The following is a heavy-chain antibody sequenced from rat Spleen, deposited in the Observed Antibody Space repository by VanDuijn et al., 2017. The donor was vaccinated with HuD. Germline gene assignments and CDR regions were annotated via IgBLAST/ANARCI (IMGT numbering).Heavy chain of an antibody. CDR3: ARHPDYSNYFDY. D-gene: IGHD1-1*01. CDR2: FSYDGIST. CDR1: GFTFNNYG. Sequence: EVQLVESGGGLVQPGRSLKLSCAASGFTFNNYGMAWVRQAPTKGLEWVATFSYDGISTYYRDSVRGRFTVSRDNAKTTLYLQMDSLRSEDTATYYCARHPDYSNYFDYWGQGVMVTVSS. V-gene: IGHV5-29*01. J-gene: IGHJ2*01.